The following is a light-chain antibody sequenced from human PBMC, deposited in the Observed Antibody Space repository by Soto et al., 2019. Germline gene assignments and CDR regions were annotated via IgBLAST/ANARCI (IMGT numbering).Light chain of an antibody. V-gene: IGKV3-15*01. CDR1: QSVSNN. J-gene: IGKJ1*01. Sequence: ILMTQSPATLSVSPGERATLSCRASQSVSNNLAWYQQKPGQAPSLLIYDASTRATGIPARFSGSGSGTEFTITISGLPSADFAVYYCQQYNNWPPSTFGQGTKVDIK. CDR2: DAS. CDR3: QQYNNWPPST.